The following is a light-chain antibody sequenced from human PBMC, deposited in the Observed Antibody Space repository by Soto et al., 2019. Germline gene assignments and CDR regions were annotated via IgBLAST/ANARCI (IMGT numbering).Light chain of an antibody. J-gene: IGLJ1*01. CDR1: SSDVGGYDF. V-gene: IGLV2-14*01. Sequence: QSALTQPASVSGSPGQSITISCTGTSSDVGGYDFVSWYRQYPGQAPKILIYEVTHRPSGVPDRFSGSKSGNTASLTISGLQADDEADYYCSSYTIISSPVFGPGTKLTVL. CDR3: SSYTIISSPV. CDR2: EVT.